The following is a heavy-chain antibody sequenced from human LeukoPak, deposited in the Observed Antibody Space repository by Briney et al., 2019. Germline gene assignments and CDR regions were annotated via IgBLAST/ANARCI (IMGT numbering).Heavy chain of an antibody. D-gene: IGHD1-26*01. CDR3: AKGIPRSPVGGQFDD. CDR2: ISVSGVNT. J-gene: IGHJ4*02. Sequence: PGGSLRLSCAASGFTFSTYAWSWVRQAPGKGLQWVSAISVSGVNTYYADSVEGRFTISRENSKNTLYLQMNDLRAEDTAVYYCAKGIPRSPVGGQFDDWGQGTLVTVSS. CDR1: GFTFSTYA. V-gene: IGHV3-23*01.